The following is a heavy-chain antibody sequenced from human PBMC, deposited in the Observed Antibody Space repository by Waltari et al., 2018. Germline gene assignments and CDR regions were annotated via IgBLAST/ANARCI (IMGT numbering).Heavy chain of an antibody. CDR1: GYSISSGYY. J-gene: IGHJ4*02. V-gene: IGHV4-38-2*02. D-gene: IGHD2-15*01. Sequence: QVQLQESGPGLVKPSETLSLTCTVSGYSISSGYYWGWIRQPPGKGLEWIGSIYHSGSTYYNPSLKSRVNISVDTSKNQFSLKLSSVTAADTAVYYCAREREIVVVAAATGALDYWGQGTLVTVSS. CDR2: IYHSGST. CDR3: AREREIVVVAAATGALDY.